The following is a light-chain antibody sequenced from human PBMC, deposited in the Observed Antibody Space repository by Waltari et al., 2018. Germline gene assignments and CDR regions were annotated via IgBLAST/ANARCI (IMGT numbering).Light chain of an antibody. V-gene: IGLV2-14*03. Sequence: QSVLTQPASVSGSPGQSITISCTGTSSDLGTYNYVSWYQQHPGRAPKLIIFDVNVRPSGVSNRFAGSKSGNTAFLTISGLQTEDEGHFYCCSYTTTGPVVFGGGTKLTIL. J-gene: IGLJ2*01. CDR1: SSDLGTYNY. CDR3: CSYTTTGPVV. CDR2: DVN.